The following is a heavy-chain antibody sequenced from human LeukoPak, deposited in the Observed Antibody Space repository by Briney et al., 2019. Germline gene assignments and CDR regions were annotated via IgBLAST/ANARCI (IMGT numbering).Heavy chain of an antibody. V-gene: IGHV3-23*01. D-gene: IGHD1-1*01. CDR3: AKDPVQLERPLYFDY. J-gene: IGHJ4*02. Sequence: TGGSLRLSCAASGFAFKNYAMNWVRQSPGQGQEWVSTISGDAVTSWYADSVKGRFTVSRDNSKNIVFLQMNSLRAEDTAVYYCAKDPVQLERPLYFDYWGQGTLVTVSS. CDR1: GFAFKNYA. CDR2: ISGDAVTS.